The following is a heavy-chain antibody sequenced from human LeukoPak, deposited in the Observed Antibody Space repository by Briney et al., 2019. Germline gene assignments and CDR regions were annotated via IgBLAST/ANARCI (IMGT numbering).Heavy chain of an antibody. D-gene: IGHD1-7*01. CDR1: GGSISSGSYY. V-gene: IGHV4-61*02. CDR3: ARSPRHWNSGYYYYYYMDV. Sequence: PSETLSLTCTVSGGSISSGSYYWSWIRQPAGKGLEWIGRIYTSGSTNYNPSLKSRVTISVDTSKNQFSLKLSSVTAADTAVYYCARSPRHWNSGYYYYYYMDVWGKGTTVTVSS. CDR2: IYTSGST. J-gene: IGHJ6*03.